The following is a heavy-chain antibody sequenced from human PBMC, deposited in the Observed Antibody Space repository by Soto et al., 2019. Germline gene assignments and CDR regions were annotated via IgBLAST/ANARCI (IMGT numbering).Heavy chain of an antibody. CDR1: GGSFSGYY. CDR2: INHSGST. V-gene: IGHV4-34*01. J-gene: IGHJ6*02. D-gene: IGHD1-26*01. CDR3: ARTTPYYYYGMDV. Sequence: SETLSLTCAVYGGSFSGYYWSWIRQPPGKGLEWIGEINHSGSTNYNPSLKSRVTISVDTSKNQFSLKLSSVTAADTAVYYCARTTPYYYYGMDVWGQGTTVTVSS.